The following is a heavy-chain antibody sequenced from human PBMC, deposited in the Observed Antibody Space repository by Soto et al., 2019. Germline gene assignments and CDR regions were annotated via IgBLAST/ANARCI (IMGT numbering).Heavy chain of an antibody. D-gene: IGHD6-19*01. Sequence: GASVKVSCKASGYTFTSYCISWVRQAPGQGLEWMGWISAYNGNPNYAQKLQGRVTMTTDTSTSTAYMELRSLRSADTAVYYCAREGPVAGTPLPEYYYGMDVWGQGTTVTVSS. CDR3: AREGPVAGTPLPEYYYGMDV. J-gene: IGHJ6*02. CDR1: GYTFTSYC. CDR2: ISAYNGNP. V-gene: IGHV1-18*01.